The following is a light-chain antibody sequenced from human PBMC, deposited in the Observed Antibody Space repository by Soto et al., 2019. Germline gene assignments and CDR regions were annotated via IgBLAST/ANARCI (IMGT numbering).Light chain of an antibody. CDR1: SSDVGGYNY. V-gene: IGLV2-8*01. Sequence: QSALTQPPSASGSPGQSVTISCTGASSDVGGYNYVSWYQQYPGKAPKLIIYEVTKRPSYVPDRFSGSKSGNTASLTVSGLQGEDEDDYYCSSYAGSNNLVFGGGTQLTVL. J-gene: IGLJ2*01. CDR3: SSYAGSNNLV. CDR2: EVT.